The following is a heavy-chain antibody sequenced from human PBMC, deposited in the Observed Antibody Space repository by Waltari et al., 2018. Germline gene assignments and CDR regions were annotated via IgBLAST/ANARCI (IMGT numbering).Heavy chain of an antibody. Sequence: QVQLQESGPGLLRPSETLSLTRSVSGGSIRGNSYWPWIRPPPGKGLEWIGYIYDSGSTDYNPSLQSRLTISVDTSKNQFSLRLTSVTAADAAVYYCARARPFYNDMDHFYYVMDVWGQGTTVTVSS. J-gene: IGHJ6*02. CDR1: GGSIRGNSY. CDR3: ARARPFYNDMDHFYYVMDV. D-gene: IGHD3-22*01. V-gene: IGHV4-59*01. CDR2: IYDSGST.